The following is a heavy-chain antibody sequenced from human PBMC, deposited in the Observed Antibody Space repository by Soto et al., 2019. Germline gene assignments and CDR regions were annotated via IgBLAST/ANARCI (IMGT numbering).Heavy chain of an antibody. Sequence: TTKTLSGTCIDPGGSISNYYWSWIRQPPGKGLEWIGYVYYTGTTNYNPSLKSRVTISVDTSKNQFSLNLSSVTAADTAVYYCARGPSGDDNWGQGTLVTVSS. CDR1: GGSISNYY. V-gene: IGHV4-59*01. J-gene: IGHJ4*02. CDR3: ARGPSGDDN. D-gene: IGHD2-21*01. CDR2: VYYTGTT.